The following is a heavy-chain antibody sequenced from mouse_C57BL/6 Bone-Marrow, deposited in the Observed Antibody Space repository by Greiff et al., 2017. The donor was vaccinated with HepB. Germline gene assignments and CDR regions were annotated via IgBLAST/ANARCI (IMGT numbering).Heavy chain of an antibody. V-gene: IGHV1-62-2*01. CDR3: ARHEDYGSSYVGYYFDY. J-gene: IGHJ2*01. D-gene: IGHD1-1*01. CDR2: FYPGSGSI. CDR1: GYTFTEYT. Sequence: QVQLKQSGAELVKPGASVKLSCKASGYTFTEYTIHWVKQRSGQGLEWFGWFYPGSGSIKYNEKFKDKATLTADKSSSTVYMELIRLKSEDSAVYFCARHEDYGSSYVGYYFDYWGQGTTLTVSS.